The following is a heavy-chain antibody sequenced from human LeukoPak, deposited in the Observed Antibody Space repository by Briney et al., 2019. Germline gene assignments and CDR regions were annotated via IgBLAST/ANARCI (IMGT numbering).Heavy chain of an antibody. Sequence: ASVKVSCKASGYTFTSYDINWVRQATGQGLEWMGWMNPNSGNTGYAQKFQGRVTMTRNTSISTAYMELSSLRSEGTAVYYCARGRGSITMSPGGNDAFDIWGQGTMVTVSS. V-gene: IGHV1-8*01. J-gene: IGHJ3*02. D-gene: IGHD3-10*02. CDR3: ARGRGSITMSPGGNDAFDI. CDR1: GYTFTSYD. CDR2: MNPNSGNT.